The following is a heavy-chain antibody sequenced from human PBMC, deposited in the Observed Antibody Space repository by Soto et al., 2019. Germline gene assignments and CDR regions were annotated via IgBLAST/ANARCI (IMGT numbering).Heavy chain of an antibody. J-gene: IGHJ4*02. CDR2: ISYDGSNK. CDR3: AREEVGYSSRQFDY. Sequence: GGSLRLSCAASGFTFSSYAMHWVRQAPGKGLEWVAVISYDGSNKYYADSVKGRFTISRDNSKNTLYLQMNSLRAEDTAVYYCAREEVGYSSRQFDYWGQGTLVTVSS. V-gene: IGHV3-30-3*01. CDR1: GFTFSSYA. D-gene: IGHD6-13*01.